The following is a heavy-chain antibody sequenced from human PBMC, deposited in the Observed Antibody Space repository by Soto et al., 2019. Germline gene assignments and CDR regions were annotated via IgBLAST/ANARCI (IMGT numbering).Heavy chain of an antibody. CDR1: GFTFSSYA. J-gene: IGHJ4*02. D-gene: IGHD5-12*01. CDR2: ISGSGGST. Sequence: EVQLLESGGGLVQPGGSLRLSCAASGFTFSSYAMSWVRQAPGKGLEWVSAISGSGGSTYYADSVKGRFTISRDNSKITLYLQMNSLRAEDTAVYYCAKEGGIVATQIGGGADYWGQGTLVTVSS. V-gene: IGHV3-23*01. CDR3: AKEGGIVATQIGGGADY.